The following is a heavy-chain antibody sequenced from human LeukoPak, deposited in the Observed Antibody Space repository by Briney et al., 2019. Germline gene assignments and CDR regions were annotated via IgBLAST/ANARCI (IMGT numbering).Heavy chain of an antibody. CDR3: AKVGSSSSFG. CDR2: ISYDGSNK. Sequence: GGSLRLSCAASGFTFSSYGMHWVRQAPGKGLEGVAVISYDGSNKYYADSVKGRFTISRDNSKNTLYLQMNSLRAEDTAVYYCAKVGSSSSFGWGQGTLVTVSS. CDR1: GFTFSSYG. D-gene: IGHD6-6*01. V-gene: IGHV3-30*18. J-gene: IGHJ4*02.